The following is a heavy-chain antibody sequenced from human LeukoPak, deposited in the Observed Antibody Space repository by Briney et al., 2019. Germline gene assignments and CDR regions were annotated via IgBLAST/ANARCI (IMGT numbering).Heavy chain of an antibody. V-gene: IGHV4-61*08. Sequence: PSQTLSLTCAVSGGSISSGGYSWSWIRQPPGKGLEWIGYIYYSGSTNYNPSLKSRVTISVDTSKNQFSLKLSSVTAADTAVYYCARMEYQGAQLGFDPWGQGTLVTVSS. CDR1: GGSISSGGYS. J-gene: IGHJ5*02. D-gene: IGHD1-1*01. CDR2: IYYSGST. CDR3: ARMEYQGAQLGFDP.